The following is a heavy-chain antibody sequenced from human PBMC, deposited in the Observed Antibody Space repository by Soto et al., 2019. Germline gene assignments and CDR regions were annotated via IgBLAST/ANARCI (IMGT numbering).Heavy chain of an antibody. V-gene: IGHV4-39*01. Sequence: SETLSLTCTVSGGSISSRRYYWGWIRQPPGKGLEWVGTIYYSGRTYYNPSLKSRVTISADTPKNQFSLKMNSVTAADTAVYYCARQYCSNTNCFHYYYYGMDVWGQGTTVTVSS. CDR1: GGSISSRRYY. J-gene: IGHJ6*02. CDR3: ARQYCSNTNCFHYYYYGMDV. CDR2: IYYSGRT. D-gene: IGHD2-2*01.